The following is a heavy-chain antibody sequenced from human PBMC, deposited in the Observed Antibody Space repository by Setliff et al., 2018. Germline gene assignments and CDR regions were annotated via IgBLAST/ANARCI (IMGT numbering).Heavy chain of an antibody. CDR1: GGSICSRNYY. CDR3: ASLRSDYCTSAGCYGYYFEY. CDR2: VYYSGST. V-gene: IGHV4-39*01. D-gene: IGHD2-2*01. J-gene: IGHJ4*02. Sequence: PSETLSLTCSVSGGSICSRNYYWGWIRQPPGKGLELIGTVYYSGSTYYLPSLKSRVTISVDMSKNQFSLDLTSVTAADTALYYCASLRSDYCTSAGCYGYYFEYWGRGTLVTVSS.